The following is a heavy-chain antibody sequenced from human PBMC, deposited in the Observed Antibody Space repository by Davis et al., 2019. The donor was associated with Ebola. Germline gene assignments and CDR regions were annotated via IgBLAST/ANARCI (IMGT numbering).Heavy chain of an antibody. V-gene: IGHV1-3*01. CDR1: GYTFTSYA. D-gene: IGHD3-3*01. CDR2: INAGNGNT. Sequence: ASVKVSCKASGYTFTSYAMHWVRQAPGQRLEWMGWINAGNGNTKYSQKFQGRVTITRDTSASTAYIELSSLRSEDTAVYYCARGWSGEHYYYYYMDVWGKGTTVTVSS. CDR3: ARGWSGEHYYYYYMDV. J-gene: IGHJ6*03.